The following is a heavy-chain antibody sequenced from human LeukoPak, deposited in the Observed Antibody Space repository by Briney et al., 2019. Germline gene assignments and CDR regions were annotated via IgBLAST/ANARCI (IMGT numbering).Heavy chain of an antibody. Sequence: SETLSLTCTVSGGSISSYYWSWIRQPPGKGLEWIGYIYYSGSTNYNPSLKSRVTISVDTSKNQFSLKLSSVTAADTAVYYCARKGDYSSGYYYYGMDVWGQGTTVTVSS. J-gene: IGHJ6*02. V-gene: IGHV4-59*01. CDR3: ARKGDYSSGYYYYGMDV. D-gene: IGHD4-17*01. CDR2: IYYSGST. CDR1: GGSISSYY.